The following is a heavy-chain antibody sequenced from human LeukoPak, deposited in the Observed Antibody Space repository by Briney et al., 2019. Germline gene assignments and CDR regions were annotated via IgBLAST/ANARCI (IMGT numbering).Heavy chain of an antibody. D-gene: IGHD6-13*01. CDR2: ISWNSGSI. Sequence: PPGRSLRLSCAASGFTFDDYAMHWVRHAPGKGLEWVSGISWNSGSIDYADSVKGRFTISRDNAKNSLYLQMNSLRAEDMALYYCAKGKGQQLVKGAFDIWGQGTMVTVSS. J-gene: IGHJ3*02. CDR1: GFTFDDYA. CDR3: AKGKGQQLVKGAFDI. V-gene: IGHV3-9*03.